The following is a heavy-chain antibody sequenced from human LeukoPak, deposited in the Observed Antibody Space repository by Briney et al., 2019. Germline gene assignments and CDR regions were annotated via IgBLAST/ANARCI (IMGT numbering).Heavy chain of an antibody. D-gene: IGHD3-3*01. CDR2: IGSSGSTI. CDR3: AREHTVYYDFWSGPDAFDI. J-gene: IGHJ3*02. CDR1: GFTFSDYY. V-gene: IGHV3-11*04. Sequence: PGGSLRLSCAASGFTFSDYYMSWIRQAPGKGLEWVSYIGSSGSTIYYADSVKGRFTISRDNAKNSLYLQMNSLRAEDTAVYYCAREHTVYYDFWSGPDAFDIWGQGTMVTVSS.